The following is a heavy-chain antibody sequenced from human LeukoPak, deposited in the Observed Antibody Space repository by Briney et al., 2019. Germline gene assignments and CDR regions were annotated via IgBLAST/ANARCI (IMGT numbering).Heavy chain of an antibody. CDR2: IWYDGSNK. J-gene: IGHJ5*02. V-gene: IGHV3-33*01. CDR3: ARDALPAAASWFDP. Sequence: GGSLRLSCAASGFTFSSYGMHWVRQAPGKGLEWVAVIWYDGSNKYYADSVKGRFTISRDNSKNTLYLQMNSLRAKDTAVYYCARDALPAAASWFDPWGQGTLVTVSS. D-gene: IGHD6-13*01. CDR1: GFTFSSYG.